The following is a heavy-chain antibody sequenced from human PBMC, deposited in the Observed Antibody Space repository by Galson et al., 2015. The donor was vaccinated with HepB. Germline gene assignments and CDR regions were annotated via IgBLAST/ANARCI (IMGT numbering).Heavy chain of an antibody. CDR1: GFTFSSYA. CDR3: AKEAPTRYSSGWYDPDAFDI. V-gene: IGHV3-23*01. J-gene: IGHJ3*02. CDR2: ISGSGGST. D-gene: IGHD6-19*01. Sequence: SLRLSCAASGFTFSSYAMSWVRQAPGKGLEWVSAISGSGGSTYYADSVKGRFTISRDNSKNTLYLQMNSLRAEDTAVYYCAKEAPTRYSSGWYDPDAFDIWGQGTMVTVPS.